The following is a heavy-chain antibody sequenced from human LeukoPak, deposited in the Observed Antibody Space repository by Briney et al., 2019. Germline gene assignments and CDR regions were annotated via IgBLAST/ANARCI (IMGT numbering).Heavy chain of an antibody. CDR2: INPDSGGT. J-gene: IGHJ4*02. CDR1: GYTFTGCF. CDR3: ARDSSGSFGDY. D-gene: IGHD6-19*01. V-gene: IGHV1-2*02. Sequence: ASVKVSCKASGYTFTGCFVHWVRQAPGQGLEWMGWINPDSGGTNYAQKFQGRVTMTRDTSISTAYMELSSLRSDDTAVYYCARDSSGSFGDYWGQGTLVAVSS.